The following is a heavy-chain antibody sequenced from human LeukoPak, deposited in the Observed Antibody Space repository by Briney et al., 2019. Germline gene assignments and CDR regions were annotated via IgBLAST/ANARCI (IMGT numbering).Heavy chain of an antibody. CDR3: ARGPYSSSSYYYYYMDV. CDR2: INHGGST. CDR1: GGSFSGYY. J-gene: IGHJ6*03. V-gene: IGHV4-34*01. D-gene: IGHD6-6*01. Sequence: ASETLSLTCAVYGGSFSGYYWSWIRQPPGKGLEWIGEINHGGSTNYNPSLKSRVTISVDTSKNQFSLKLSSVTAADTAVYYCARGPYSSSSYYYYYMDVWGKGTTVTVSS.